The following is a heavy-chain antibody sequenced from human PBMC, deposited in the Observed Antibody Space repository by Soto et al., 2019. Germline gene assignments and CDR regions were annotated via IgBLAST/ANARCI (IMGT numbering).Heavy chain of an antibody. J-gene: IGHJ5*02. D-gene: IGHD2-15*01. CDR1: GYTFTSYG. Sequence: GASVKVSCKASGYTFTSYGISWVRQAPGQGLEWMGWINPNSGGTNYAQKFQGWVTMTRDTSISTAYMELSRLRSDDTAVYYCARERGYCSGGSCPNWFDPWGQGTLVTVSS. CDR2: INPNSGGT. V-gene: IGHV1-2*04. CDR3: ARERGYCSGGSCPNWFDP.